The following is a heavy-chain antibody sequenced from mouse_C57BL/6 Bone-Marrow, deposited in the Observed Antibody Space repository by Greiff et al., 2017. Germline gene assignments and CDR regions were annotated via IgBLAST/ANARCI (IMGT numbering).Heavy chain of an antibody. V-gene: IGHV1-78*01. CDR3: ALYDGYYGGAMDY. CDR2: IYPRDGST. J-gene: IGHJ4*01. D-gene: IGHD2-3*01. CDR1: GYTFTDHT. Sequence: QVQLKESDAELVKPGASVKISCKVSGYTFTDHTIHWMKQRPEQGLEWIGYIYPRDGSTKYNEKFKGKATLTADKSASTAYMQLNSLTSEDSAVYFCALYDGYYGGAMDYGGQGTSVTVSA.